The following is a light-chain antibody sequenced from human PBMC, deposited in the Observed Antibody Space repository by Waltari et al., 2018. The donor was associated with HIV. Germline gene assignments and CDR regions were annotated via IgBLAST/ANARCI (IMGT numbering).Light chain of an antibody. CDR1: SSDVGNYNL. V-gene: IGLV2-23*02. CDR2: EVS. CDR3: CSYAGSSAVV. Sequence: QSALTQPASVSGSPGQSITISCTGTSSDVGNYNLVSWYQQHPGKVPKVMIYEVSTRPSGVSNRFSGSKSGNRASLTISGLQAEDEADYYCCSYAGSSAVVFGGGTKLTVL. J-gene: IGLJ2*01.